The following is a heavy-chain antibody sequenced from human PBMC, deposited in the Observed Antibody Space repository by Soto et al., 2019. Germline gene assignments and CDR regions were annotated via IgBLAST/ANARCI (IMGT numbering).Heavy chain of an antibody. V-gene: IGHV1-69*01. D-gene: IGHD3-10*01. CDR3: ARDLLGSDYYGSGSYLYYFDY. J-gene: IGHJ4*02. CDR1: GGTFSSSA. Sequence: QVQLVQSGAEVKKPGSSVKVSCKASGGTFSSSAISWVRQAPGQGLEWMGGIIPLFGTAKYAQKFQGRVTITADESTSTAYMERSSLRSEDTAVYYCARDLLGSDYYGSGSYLYYFDYWGQETLVTVSS. CDR2: IIPLFGTA.